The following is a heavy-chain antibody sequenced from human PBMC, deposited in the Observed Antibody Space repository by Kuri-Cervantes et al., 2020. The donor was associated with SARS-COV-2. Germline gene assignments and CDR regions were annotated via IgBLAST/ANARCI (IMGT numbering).Heavy chain of an antibody. CDR1: GFTFSSYG. CDR2: IWYDGSNK. D-gene: IGHD3-22*01. J-gene: IGHJ4*02. V-gene: IGHV3-33*08. CDR3: ARGFSYYYDSSGPAFDY. Sequence: GESLKISCAASGFTFSSYGMHWVRQAPGKGLEWVAVIWYDGSNKYYADSVKGRFTISRDNSKNTLYLQMNSLRAEDTAVYYCARGFSYYYDSSGPAFDYWGQGTLVTVSS.